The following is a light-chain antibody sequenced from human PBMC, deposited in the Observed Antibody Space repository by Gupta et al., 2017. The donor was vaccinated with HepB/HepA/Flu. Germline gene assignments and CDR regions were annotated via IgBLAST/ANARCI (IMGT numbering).Light chain of an antibody. Sequence: ESVLTLSPGTLPLSPGERATLSCRASQSVSSTYLAWYQQKPGQAPRLLIYGASTRATGIPDRFSGSGSGTDFTLTISRLEPEDFAVFYCQHYGSSSITFGQGTRLEIK. CDR1: QSVSSTY. J-gene: IGKJ5*01. CDR3: QHYGSSSIT. CDR2: GAS. V-gene: IGKV3-20*01.